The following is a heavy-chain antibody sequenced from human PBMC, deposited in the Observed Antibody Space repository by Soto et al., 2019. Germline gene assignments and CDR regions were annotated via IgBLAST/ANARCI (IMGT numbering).Heavy chain of an antibody. D-gene: IGHD4-17*01. Sequence: QVQLQESGPGLVKPSGTLSLTCAVSGGSISSNNWWSWVRQPPGKGLEWIGEIYHSGSTNYNPSLKSRVTLSVDKSKNEFSLKVGSVAAADTAMYYCARAGDYPLTGAFDVWGEGRMVTVSS. CDR2: IYHSGST. CDR3: ARAGDYPLTGAFDV. V-gene: IGHV4-4*02. J-gene: IGHJ3*01. CDR1: GGSISSNNW.